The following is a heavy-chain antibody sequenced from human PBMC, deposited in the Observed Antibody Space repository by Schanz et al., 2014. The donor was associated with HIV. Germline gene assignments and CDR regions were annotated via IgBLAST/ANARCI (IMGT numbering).Heavy chain of an antibody. Sequence: QVHLQESGPGLVKPSQTLSLTCSVSGYSISRGGYYWSWIRQHPGKGLEWIGYIYHSGSTYYNPSLKTRVTISVDTSKNQFSLKLRSVTAADTAVFYCARELLTTVTPSFDSWGQGILVTVSS. CDR2: IYHSGST. V-gene: IGHV4-31*02. D-gene: IGHD4-4*01. CDR1: GYSISRGGYY. CDR3: ARELLTTVTPSFDS. J-gene: IGHJ4*02.